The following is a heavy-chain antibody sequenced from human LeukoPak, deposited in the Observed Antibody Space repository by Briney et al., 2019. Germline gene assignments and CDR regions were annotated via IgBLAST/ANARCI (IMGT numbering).Heavy chain of an antibody. V-gene: IGHV4-39*01. J-gene: IGHJ3*02. D-gene: IGHD3-22*01. Sequence: SETLSLTCTVSGGSISSSSYYWGWIRQPPGKGLEWIGSTYYSGSTYYNPSLKSRVSIPVDTSKNPFSLKLRSVTAAHTAVYYCAGVFWYGESGYYEACDMWGEETMVTVSS. CDR1: GGSISSSSYY. CDR2: TYYSGST. CDR3: AGVFWYGESGYYEACDM.